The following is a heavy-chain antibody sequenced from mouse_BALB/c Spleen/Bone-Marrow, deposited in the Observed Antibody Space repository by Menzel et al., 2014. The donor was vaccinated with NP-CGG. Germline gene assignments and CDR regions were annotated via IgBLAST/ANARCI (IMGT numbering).Heavy chain of an antibody. Sequence: QVQLKQSGAELVKPGASVKLSCKASGYTFTSYWMHWVKQGPGQGLEWIGGMDPNTGRTDYNKKFKSQVSLTVDKSSSTAYVHLSSLTSEDSAVYYCARINGYDYWGQGTTLTVSS. CDR3: ARINGYDY. V-gene: IGHV1S81*02. CDR1: GYTFTSYW. CDR2: MDPNTGRT. D-gene: IGHD2-2*01. J-gene: IGHJ2*01.